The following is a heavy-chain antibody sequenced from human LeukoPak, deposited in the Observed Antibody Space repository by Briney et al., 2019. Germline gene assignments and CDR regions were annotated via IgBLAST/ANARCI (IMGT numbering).Heavy chain of an antibody. V-gene: IGHV3-23*01. CDR2: ISGSGGRT. Sequence: GGSLRLSCAASGFTFSSYAMSWVRQAPGKGLEWVSAISGSGGRTYYAGSVKGRFTISRGNSKNTLYLQMNSLRAEDTAVYYCATGGGYSYGYERDYFDYWGQGTLVTVSS. CDR3: ATGGGYSYGYERDYFDY. CDR1: GFTFSSYA. J-gene: IGHJ4*02. D-gene: IGHD5-18*01.